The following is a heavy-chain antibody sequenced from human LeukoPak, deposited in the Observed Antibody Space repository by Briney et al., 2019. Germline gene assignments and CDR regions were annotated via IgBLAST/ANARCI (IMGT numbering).Heavy chain of an antibody. D-gene: IGHD1/OR15-1a*01. J-gene: IGHJ6*02. CDR1: GFTFSSYS. CDR3: ARVQNNYYYYYGMDV. V-gene: IGHV3-21*01. CDR2: ISSSSSYI. Sequence: GGSLRLSCAASGFTFSSYSMNWVRQAPGKGLEWVSSISSSSSYIYYADSVKGRFTISRDNAKNSLYLQMNSLRAEDTAVYYCARVQNNYYYYYGMDVWGQGTTVNVSS.